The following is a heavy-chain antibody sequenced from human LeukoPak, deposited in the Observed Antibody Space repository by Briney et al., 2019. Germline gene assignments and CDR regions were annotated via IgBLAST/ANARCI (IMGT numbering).Heavy chain of an antibody. D-gene: IGHD3-3*01. CDR3: ARGSVFGVAPGYYYGMDV. Sequence: SETLSLTCTVSGGSISSYYWSWIRRPPGKGLEWIGYIYYSGSTNYNPSLKSRVTISVDTSKNQFSLKLSSVTAADTAVYYCARGSVFGVAPGYYYGMDVWGQGTTVTVSS. CDR1: GGSISSYY. J-gene: IGHJ6*02. CDR2: IYYSGST. V-gene: IGHV4-59*01.